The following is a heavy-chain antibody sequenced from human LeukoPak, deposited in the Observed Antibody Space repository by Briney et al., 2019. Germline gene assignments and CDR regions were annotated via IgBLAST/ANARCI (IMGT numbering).Heavy chain of an antibody. V-gene: IGHV4-39*07. D-gene: IGHD3-3*01. CDR1: GGSISSGDYY. Sequence: SETLSLTCTVSGGSISSGDYYWSWIRQPPGKGLEWIGEINHSGSTNYNPSLKSRVTISVDTSKNQFSLKLSSVTAADTAVYYCARGRLLEWLLLVNWFDPWGQGTLVTVSS. CDR2: INHSGST. CDR3: ARGRLLEWLLLVNWFDP. J-gene: IGHJ5*02.